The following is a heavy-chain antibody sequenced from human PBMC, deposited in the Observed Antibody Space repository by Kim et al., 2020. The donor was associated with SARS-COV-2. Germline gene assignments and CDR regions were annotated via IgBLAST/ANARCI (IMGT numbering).Heavy chain of an antibody. CDR3: AKRVSIAAFTGYGMDV. V-gene: IGHV3-23*01. Sequence: SVKGRFTISRYNSKNTLYLQMNSLRAEDTAVYYCAKRVSIAAFTGYGMDVWGQGTTVTVSS. J-gene: IGHJ6*02. D-gene: IGHD6-6*01.